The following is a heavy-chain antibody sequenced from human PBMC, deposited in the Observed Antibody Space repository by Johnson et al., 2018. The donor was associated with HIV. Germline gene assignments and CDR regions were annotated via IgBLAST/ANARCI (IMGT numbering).Heavy chain of an antibody. D-gene: IGHD6-6*01. CDR3: ARVEQLGAFDI. V-gene: IGHV3-33*08. J-gene: IGHJ3*02. Sequence: QVQLVESGGGVVQPGKSLRLSCVASAFTFSSYGMHWVRQAPGKGLEWVAVIWYDGGNKYYADSVKGRFTISRDNSKNTLYLQMNSLRVEDTAVYYCARVEQLGAFDIWGQGTMVTVSS. CDR2: IWYDGGNK. CDR1: AFTFSSYG.